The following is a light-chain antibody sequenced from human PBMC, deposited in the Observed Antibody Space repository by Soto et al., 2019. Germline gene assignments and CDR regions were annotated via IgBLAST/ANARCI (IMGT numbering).Light chain of an antibody. CDR1: QGISSY. CDR2: PAY. CDR3: QQLNSYPYT. J-gene: IGKJ2*01. V-gene: IGKV1-9*01. Sequence: DIPLTQSPSFLSASVGDRVTITCRASQGISSYLAWYQQKPGKAPKLLIYPAYTLQSGVPSRFSGSGSGTEFTLKISSLQPEDFATYYCQQLNSYPYTFGQGTKLEIK.